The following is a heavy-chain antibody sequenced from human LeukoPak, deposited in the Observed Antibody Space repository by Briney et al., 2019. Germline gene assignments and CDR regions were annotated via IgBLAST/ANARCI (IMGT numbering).Heavy chain of an antibody. J-gene: IGHJ4*02. D-gene: IGHD2-2*01. CDR1: GFVFNSHP. V-gene: IGHV3-64*01. CDR2: ISGNGDST. Sequence: GGSLRLSCAASGFVFNSHPMHWVRQAPGKGLECVSAISGNGDSTYYANSVKGRFTISRDNSRNTLYLQMGSLRAEDTALYYCAREGPAGSIDYWGQGTLVTVSS. CDR3: AREGPAGSIDY.